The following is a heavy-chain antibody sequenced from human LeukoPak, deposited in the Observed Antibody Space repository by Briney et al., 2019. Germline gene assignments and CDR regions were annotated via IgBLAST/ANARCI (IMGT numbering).Heavy chain of an antibody. CDR1: GFTFSSYA. CDR3: ARGPSGYHNT. J-gene: IGHJ4*02. Sequence: GGSLRLSCAASGFTFSSYAMSWVRQAPGKGLEWVSVISGSGGSTYHADSVKGRFTISRDNSKNTLYLQMNSLRAEDTAVYYCARGPSGYHNTGGQGTLVTVSS. V-gene: IGHV3-23*01. D-gene: IGHD5-12*01. CDR2: ISGSGGST.